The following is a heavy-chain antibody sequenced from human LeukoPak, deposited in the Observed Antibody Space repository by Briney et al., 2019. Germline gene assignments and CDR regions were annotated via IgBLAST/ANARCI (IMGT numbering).Heavy chain of an antibody. CDR3: AKSSFLFGGGRDY. V-gene: IGHV3-23*01. J-gene: IGHJ4*02. D-gene: IGHD3-16*01. CDR1: GFTFTSYA. Sequence: PGGSLRLSCAASGFTFTSYALSWVRQAPGKGLEWVSAISGSGGNTYYADSVKGRFTISRDNSKNTLFLQMNSLRAEDTAVYYCAKSSFLFGGGRDYWGQGTLVTVSS. CDR2: ISGSGGNT.